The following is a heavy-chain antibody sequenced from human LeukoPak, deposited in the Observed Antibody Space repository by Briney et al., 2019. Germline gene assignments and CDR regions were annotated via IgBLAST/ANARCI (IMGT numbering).Heavy chain of an antibody. D-gene: IGHD1-26*01. Sequence: GGSLRLSCAGSEFTFSSYSMNWVRQAPGKGLEWVSSISGSSSDIYYADSVKGRFTISRDNSKNTLYLQMNSLRAEDTAVYYCASHAPVGYSGKDYWGQGTLVTVSS. CDR2: ISGSSSDI. J-gene: IGHJ4*02. CDR3: ASHAPVGYSGKDY. CDR1: EFTFSSYS. V-gene: IGHV3-21*04.